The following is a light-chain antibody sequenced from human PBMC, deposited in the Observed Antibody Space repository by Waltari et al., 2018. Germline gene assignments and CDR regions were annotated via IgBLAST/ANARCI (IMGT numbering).Light chain of an antibody. J-gene: IGLJ3*02. CDR2: DPS. V-gene: IGLV7-46*01. Sequence: QAVVTQEPSLTVSPGGTVTLTCGSSAGAVTSGLYPYWFQPKPGQAPRTLIYDPSNKHPWTPVRVSGALLGGKAALTLSGAQPEDEAEYYCLISYSGVGVFGGGTKLTGL. CDR3: LISYSGVGV. CDR1: AGAVTSGLY.